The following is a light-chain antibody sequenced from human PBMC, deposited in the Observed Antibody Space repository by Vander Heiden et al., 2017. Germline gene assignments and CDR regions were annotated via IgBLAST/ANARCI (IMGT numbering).Light chain of an antibody. J-gene: IGKJ4*01. Sequence: DIQMTQSPSSLSASVGDRVTITCQASQDITNFLNWYQQKPGKAPKLLIYDASNLETGVPSRFSGSGSGTDFTFTISSLQPEDFATYYCQQYDDLFPLTFGGGTKVEIK. V-gene: IGKV1-33*01. CDR3: QQYDDLFPLT. CDR2: DAS. CDR1: QDITNF.